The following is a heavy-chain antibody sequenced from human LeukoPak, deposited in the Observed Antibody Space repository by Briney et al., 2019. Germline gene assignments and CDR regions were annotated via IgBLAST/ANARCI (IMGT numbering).Heavy chain of an antibody. Sequence: SETLSLTCAVYGGSFSGYYWSWIRQPPGKGLEWIGEINHSGSTNYNPSLKSRVTISVDTSKNQFSLKLSSVTAADTAVYYCARVPIDYYDSSGYYWGQGTLVTVS. CDR1: GGSFSGYY. D-gene: IGHD3-22*01. CDR3: ARVPIDYYDSSGYY. V-gene: IGHV4-34*01. CDR2: INHSGST. J-gene: IGHJ4*02.